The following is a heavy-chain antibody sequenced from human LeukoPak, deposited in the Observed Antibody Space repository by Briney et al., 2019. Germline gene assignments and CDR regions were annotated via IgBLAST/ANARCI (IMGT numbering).Heavy chain of an antibody. Sequence: ASVKVSCKASGYAFSNYGINWVRQAPGQGLEWMGWISAYNGDTKYAQKLQDRVTMTTDKSTSTAYMELRSLRSDDTAVYYCARGHYYGSGTDYYYYYGMDVWGQGTTVTVSS. J-gene: IGHJ6*02. CDR2: ISAYNGDT. CDR1: GYAFSNYG. D-gene: IGHD3-10*01. CDR3: ARGHYYGSGTDYYYYYGMDV. V-gene: IGHV1-18*01.